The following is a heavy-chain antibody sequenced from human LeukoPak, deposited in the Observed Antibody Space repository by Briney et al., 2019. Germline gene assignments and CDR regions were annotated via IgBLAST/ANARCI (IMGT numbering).Heavy chain of an antibody. CDR1: GFTFRTSA. V-gene: IGHV3-23*01. J-gene: IGHJ4*02. CDR3: ATGPPFDN. Sequence: PGGSLRLSCAASGFTFRTSALTWVRQAPGKGLEWVAAVSGSGERTDYADSVKGRFTISRDNSKDTLFLQVSSLRAEDTAVYFCATGPPFDNWGQGTLVIVST. CDR2: VSGSGERT.